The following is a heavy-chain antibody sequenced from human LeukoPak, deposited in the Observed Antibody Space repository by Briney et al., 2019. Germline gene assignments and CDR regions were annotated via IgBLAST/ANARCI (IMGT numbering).Heavy chain of an antibody. D-gene: IGHD1-26*01. V-gene: IGHV1-2*02. CDR3: ARGASPKWELLIATPHWFDP. J-gene: IGHJ5*02. Sequence: EASVKVSCKASGYTFTGYYMHWVRQAPGQGLEWMGWINPNSGGTNYAQKFQGRVTMTRDTSISTAYMELSRLRSDDTAVYYCARGASPKWELLIATPHWFDPWGRGTLVTVSS. CDR2: INPNSGGT. CDR1: GYTFTGYY.